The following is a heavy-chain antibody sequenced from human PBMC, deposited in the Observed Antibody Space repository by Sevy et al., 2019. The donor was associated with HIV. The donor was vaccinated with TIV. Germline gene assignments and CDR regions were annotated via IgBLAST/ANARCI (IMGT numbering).Heavy chain of an antibody. V-gene: IGHV3-23*01. J-gene: IGHJ3*01. Sequence: GGSLRLSCAASGFSFSGYVMNWVRQAPGKGLEWVSGISGRDSSTYYADSVRGRFTISRDNSENTLYLQMNGLRAEDTAVYDCAKVTLRGLLAAHDAFDVWGQGTLVTVSS. D-gene: IGHD3-16*01. CDR1: GFSFSGYV. CDR2: ISGRDSST. CDR3: AKVTLRGLLAAHDAFDV.